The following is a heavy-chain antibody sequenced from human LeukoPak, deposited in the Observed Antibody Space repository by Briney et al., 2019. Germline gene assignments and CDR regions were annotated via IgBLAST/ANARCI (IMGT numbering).Heavy chain of an antibody. J-gene: IGHJ4*02. CDR2: INTDGSST. D-gene: IGHD1-26*01. CDR3: ARGTAIVGAPTYRDY. Sequence: GGSLRLSCAASGFTFSSYWMHWVRQAPGKGLVWVSRINTDGSSTSYADSVKGRFTISRDNAKNTLYLQMNSLRAEDTAVYYCARGTAIVGAPTYRDYWGQGTLVTVSS. V-gene: IGHV3-74*01. CDR1: GFTFSSYW.